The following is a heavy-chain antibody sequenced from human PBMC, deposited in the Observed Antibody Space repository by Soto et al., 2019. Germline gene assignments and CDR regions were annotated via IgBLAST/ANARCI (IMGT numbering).Heavy chain of an antibody. CDR1: GYGFTSYD. D-gene: IGHD3-16*01. J-gene: IGHJ4*02. V-gene: IGHV1-8*01. CDR2: MNPNSGNT. Sequence: ASVKVSCKASGYGFTSYDINWVRQATGQGLEWMGWMNPNSGNTGYAQKFQGRVTMTRNTSISTAYMELSSLRSEDTAVYYCAREEYIWGSYYGYWGQGTLVTVSS. CDR3: AREEYIWGSYYGY.